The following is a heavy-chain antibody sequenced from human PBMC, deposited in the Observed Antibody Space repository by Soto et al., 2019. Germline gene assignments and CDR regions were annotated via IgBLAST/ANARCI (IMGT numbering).Heavy chain of an antibody. CDR3: ARDILLDY. V-gene: IGHV1-18*01. J-gene: IGHJ4*02. Sequence: ASVKVSCKASGYTFTSYGISWVRQAPGQGLEWMGWISAYNGNTNYAQKLQGRVTITRDTSASTAYMELSSLRSEDTAVYYCARDILLDYWGQGIRVTVSS. CDR1: GYTFTSYG. CDR2: ISAYNGNT. D-gene: IGHD3-10*01.